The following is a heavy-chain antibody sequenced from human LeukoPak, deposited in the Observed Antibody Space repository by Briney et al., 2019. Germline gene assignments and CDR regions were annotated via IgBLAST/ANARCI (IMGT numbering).Heavy chain of an antibody. CDR2: IYYSGST. J-gene: IGHJ5*02. CDR3: ARAPRTTYYDFWSGPNWFDP. Sequence: PSEALSLTCSVFGGSVSSGSYYWSWIRQPPGKGLEWIGYIYYSGSTNYNPSLKSRVTISVDTSKNQFSLKLSSVTAADTAVYYCARAPRTTYYDFWSGPNWFDPWGQGTLVTVSS. CDR1: GGSVSSGSYY. D-gene: IGHD3-3*01. V-gene: IGHV4-61*01.